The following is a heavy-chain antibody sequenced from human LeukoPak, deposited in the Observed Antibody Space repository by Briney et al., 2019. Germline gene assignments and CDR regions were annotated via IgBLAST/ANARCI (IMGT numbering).Heavy chain of an antibody. D-gene: IGHD3-3*01. CDR3: ARDQNLNLFFGGNWFDP. CDR1: GYTFTSYA. Sequence: ASVKVSCKASGYTFTSYAMNWVRQAPGQGLEWMGWINTNTGNPTYAQGFTGRFVFSLDTSVSTAYLQISSLKAEDTAAYYCARDQNLNLFFGGNWFDPWGQGTLVTVSS. V-gene: IGHV7-4-1*02. CDR2: INTNTGNP. J-gene: IGHJ5*02.